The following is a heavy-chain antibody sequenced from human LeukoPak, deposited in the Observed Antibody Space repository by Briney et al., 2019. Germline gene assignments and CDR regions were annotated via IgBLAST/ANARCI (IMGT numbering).Heavy chain of an antibody. Sequence: ASVKVSCKASGYTITNSYMHWVRQAPGQGLERMGVINPSGTGTSYAQKFQGRITMSRDTSTSTVYMELSSLRSEDTAFYYCATDHSMANTAWRFDPWGQGTLVTVSS. CDR2: INPSGTGT. CDR1: GYTITNSY. V-gene: IGHV1-46*01. CDR3: ATDHSMANTAWRFDP. D-gene: IGHD5-24*01. J-gene: IGHJ5*02.